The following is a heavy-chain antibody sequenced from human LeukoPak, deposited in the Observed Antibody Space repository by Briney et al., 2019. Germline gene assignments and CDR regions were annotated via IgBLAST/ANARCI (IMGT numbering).Heavy chain of an antibody. Sequence: SETLSLTCTVSGGSISGYYWSWVRQPPGKGLEWIGEINHSGSTNYNPSLKSRVTISVDTSKNQFSLKLSSVTAADTAVYYCARAQGLRAYYYYGMDVWGQGTTVTVSS. V-gene: IGHV4-34*01. D-gene: IGHD6-25*01. CDR2: INHSGST. CDR1: GGSISGYY. CDR3: ARAQGLRAYYYYGMDV. J-gene: IGHJ6*02.